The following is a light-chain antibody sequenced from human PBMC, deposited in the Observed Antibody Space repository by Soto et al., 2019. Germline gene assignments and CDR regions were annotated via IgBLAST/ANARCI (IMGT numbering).Light chain of an antibody. Sequence: EIVLPQSPATLSLSPGERATLSCRASQSVGSYFAWYQQKPGQAPRLLIYDAFSRATGIPARFSGSGSGTAFTLTISSLEPEDFAGYFCQQRSSWPLTCGGGTMVEIK. CDR1: QSVGSY. J-gene: IGKJ4*01. V-gene: IGKV3-11*01. CDR2: DAF. CDR3: QQRSSWPLT.